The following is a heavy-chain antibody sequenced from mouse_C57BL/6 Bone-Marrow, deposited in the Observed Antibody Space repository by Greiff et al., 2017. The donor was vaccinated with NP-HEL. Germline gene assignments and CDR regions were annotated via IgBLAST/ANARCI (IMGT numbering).Heavy chain of an antibody. J-gene: IGHJ2*01. V-gene: IGHV5-6*01. D-gene: IGHD1-1*01. CDR3: ARLYYYGSSYGDYFDY. CDR2: ISSGGSYT. CDR1: GFTFSSYG. Sequence: EVKLVESGGDLVKPGGSLKLSCAASGFTFSSYGMSWVRQTPDKRLEWVATISSGGSYTYYLDSVKGRFTISRDNAKNTLYLQMSSLKSEDTAMYYCARLYYYGSSYGDYFDYWGQGTTLTVSS.